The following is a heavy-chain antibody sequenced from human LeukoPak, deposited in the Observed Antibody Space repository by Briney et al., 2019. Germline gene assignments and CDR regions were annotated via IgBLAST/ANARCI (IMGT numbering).Heavy chain of an antibody. CDR1: GFTFDDYD. V-gene: IGHV3-9*01. CDR3: AKGRSTMVRAFLDY. Sequence: PGRSLRLSCAASGFTFDDYDMHWVRQAPGKGLEWVSGISWNSGSIGYADSVKGRFTISRDTAKNSRYLQMDSLRAEDTALYYCAKGRSTMVRAFLDYWGQGTLVTVSS. D-gene: IGHD3-10*01. CDR2: ISWNSGSI. J-gene: IGHJ4*02.